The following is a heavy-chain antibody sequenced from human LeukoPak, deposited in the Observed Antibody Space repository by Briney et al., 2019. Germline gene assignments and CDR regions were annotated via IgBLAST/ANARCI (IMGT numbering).Heavy chain of an antibody. V-gene: IGHV1-69*13. CDR3: ARPPVSGTLNDAFDI. D-gene: IGHD1-14*01. CDR1: GGPFSNYG. CDR2: IIPIIPST. J-gene: IGHJ3*02. Sequence: SVKVSCKVSGGPFSNYGLSWVRQAPGQGLEWMGGIIPIIPSTNYAQTFQGRVTIPADESTSTVYMELSSLRTDDTAVYYCARPPVSGTLNDAFDIWGQGTVVTVSS.